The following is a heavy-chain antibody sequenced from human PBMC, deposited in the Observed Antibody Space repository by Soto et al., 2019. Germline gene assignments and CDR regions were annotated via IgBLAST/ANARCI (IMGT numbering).Heavy chain of an antibody. Sequence: PSETLSVTCDVSGDSFSGYFCNWLRQPPGKGLEWIGEISQVGRARYNPSLKSRVTISVDTSKNQFSLKLSSVTAADTAVYYCARDTGDGTFDFWGQGTLVTVSS. J-gene: IGHJ4*02. CDR3: ARDTGDGTFDF. CDR1: GDSFSGYF. V-gene: IGHV4-34*01. CDR2: ISQVGRA. D-gene: IGHD7-27*01.